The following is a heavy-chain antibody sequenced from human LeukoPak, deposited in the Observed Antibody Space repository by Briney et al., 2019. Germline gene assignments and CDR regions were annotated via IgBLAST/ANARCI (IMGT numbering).Heavy chain of an antibody. CDR1: GGSFSGYY. D-gene: IGHD1-1*01. CDR2: INHSGST. V-gene: IGHV4-34*04. J-gene: IGHJ4*02. Sequence: SETLSLTCAVYGGSFSGYYWSWIRQPPGKGLEWIGEINHSGSTNHNPSLKSPASISVDTSQKQSSLKANSLTAADTAVHYCARGGGWGNWDDAGDYWGQGTLVTVSS. CDR3: ARGGGWGNWDDAGDY.